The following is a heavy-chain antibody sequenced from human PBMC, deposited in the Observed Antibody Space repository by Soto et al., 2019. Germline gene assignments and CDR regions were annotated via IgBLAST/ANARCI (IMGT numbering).Heavy chain of an antibody. CDR1: GFTFSSYS. V-gene: IGHV3-48*02. CDR2: ISSSSSTI. Sequence: GGSLRLSCAASGFTFSSYSMNWVRQAPGKGLEWVSYISSSSSTIYYADSVKGRFTISRDNAKNSLYLQMNSLRDEDTAVYYCAREGWGTDYYYYGMDVWGQGTTVTVSS. J-gene: IGHJ6*02. D-gene: IGHD3-16*01. CDR3: AREGWGTDYYYYGMDV.